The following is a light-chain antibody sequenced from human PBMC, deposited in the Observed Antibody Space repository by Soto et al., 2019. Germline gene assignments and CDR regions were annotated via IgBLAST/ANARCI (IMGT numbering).Light chain of an antibody. CDR3: QQRSNWRGLT. J-gene: IGKJ4*01. Sequence: EIVLTPSPATLSLSPGERATLSCRASQSVSSYLAWYQQKPGQAPRLLIYDASNRATGIPARFSGSGSGTDFTLTISSLEPEDFAVYYCQQRSNWRGLTFGGGTKVEIK. V-gene: IGKV3-11*01. CDR2: DAS. CDR1: QSVSSY.